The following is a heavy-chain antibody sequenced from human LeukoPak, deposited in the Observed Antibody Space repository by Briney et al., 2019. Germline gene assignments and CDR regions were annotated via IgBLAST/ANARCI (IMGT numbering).Heavy chain of an antibody. V-gene: IGHV1-2*06. Sequence: GASVKVSCKASGYTFTGYYMHLVRQAPGQGLEWMGRINPNSGGTNYAQKFQGRVTMTRDTSISTAYMELSRLRSDDTAVYYCARHTAMVSKPFDYWGQGTLVTVSS. D-gene: IGHD5-18*01. CDR1: GYTFTGYY. CDR2: INPNSGGT. J-gene: IGHJ4*02. CDR3: ARHTAMVSKPFDY.